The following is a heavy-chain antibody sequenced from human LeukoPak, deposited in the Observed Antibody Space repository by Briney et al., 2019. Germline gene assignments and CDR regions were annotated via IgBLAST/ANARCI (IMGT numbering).Heavy chain of an antibody. CDR1: GFTFSTYW. D-gene: IGHD3-10*01. CDR2: INQDGSEK. J-gene: IGHJ4*02. CDR3: ASYYGSGSHFDY. Sequence: GGSLRLSCAASGFTFSTYWMSWVRQAPGKGLEWVANINQDGSEKYYVDSVKGRFTISRDNAKNSLYLQMNSLRAEDTAVYYCASYYGSGSHFDYWGQGTLVTVSS. V-gene: IGHV3-7*01.